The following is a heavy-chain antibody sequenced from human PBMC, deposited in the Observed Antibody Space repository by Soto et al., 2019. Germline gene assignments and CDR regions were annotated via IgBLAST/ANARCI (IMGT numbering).Heavy chain of an antibody. Sequence: SVKVSCKASGGTFSSYTISWVRQAPGQGLEWMGRIIPILGIANYAQKFQGRVTITADRSTSTAYMELSSLRSEDTAVYYCARLYITPLCTNGVCATLYYYYMDVWGKGTTVTVSS. CDR1: GGTFSSYT. J-gene: IGHJ6*03. D-gene: IGHD2-8*01. CDR2: IIPILGIA. CDR3: ARLYITPLCTNGVCATLYYYYMDV. V-gene: IGHV1-69*02.